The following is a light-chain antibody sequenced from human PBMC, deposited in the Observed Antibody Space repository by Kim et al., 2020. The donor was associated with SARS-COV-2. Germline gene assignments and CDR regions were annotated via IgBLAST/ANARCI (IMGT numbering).Light chain of an antibody. J-gene: IGLJ3*02. CDR2: RDS. Sequence: SYELTQPLSVSVALGQTARITCGGNNIGSKNVQWYQQKPGQAPVLVIYRDSNRPSGIPERFSGSNSGNTDTLTISRAQAGDVADYYCQVWDSSSWVFGGGTQLTVL. V-gene: IGLV3-9*01. CDR3: QVWDSSSWV. CDR1: NIGSKN.